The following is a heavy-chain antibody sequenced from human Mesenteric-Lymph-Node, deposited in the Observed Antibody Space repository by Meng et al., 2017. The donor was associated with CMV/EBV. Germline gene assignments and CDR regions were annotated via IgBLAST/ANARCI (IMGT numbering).Heavy chain of an antibody. J-gene: IGHJ5*02. D-gene: IGHD2-8*01. CDR2: VFHTGST. CDR1: GDSITIFY. Sequence: GSLRLSCTVPGDSITIFYWNWIRQPPGKGLEWIGNVFHTGSTNYNPSLKNRVTISMDTSKNQLSLKLKSLTAADTAVYFCARGRSCVNGKCYDDHNYFGPWGQGTLVTVSS. CDR3: ARGRSCVNGKCYDDHNYFGP. V-gene: IGHV4-59*01.